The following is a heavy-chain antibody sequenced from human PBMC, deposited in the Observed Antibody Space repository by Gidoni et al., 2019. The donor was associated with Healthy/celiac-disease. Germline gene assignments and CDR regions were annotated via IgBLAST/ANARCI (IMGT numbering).Heavy chain of an antibody. D-gene: IGHD2-21*02. CDR1: GFTFGSYA. V-gene: IGHV3-23*01. CDR3: AKEPYCGGDCRPVLALDY. J-gene: IGHJ4*02. Sequence: EVQLLESGGGLVQPGGSLRLSCAASGFTFGSYAMSWVRQAPGKGLEGVSAISGSGGSTYYADSVKGRFTISRDNSKNTLYLQMNSLRAEDTAVYYCAKEPYCGGDCRPVLALDYWGQGTLVTVSS. CDR2: ISGSGGST.